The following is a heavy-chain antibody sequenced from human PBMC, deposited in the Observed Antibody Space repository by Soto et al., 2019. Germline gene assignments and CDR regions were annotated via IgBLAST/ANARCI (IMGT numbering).Heavy chain of an antibody. Sequence: GGSLRLSCAASGFTFSDSYMSWIRQAPGKGLEWVSYISSSSSYTNYADSVKGRFTISRDNAKNSLYLQMNSLRAEDTAVYYCARVGFQTASGYWGQGTLVTVSS. CDR1: GFTFSDSY. D-gene: IGHD2-21*01. V-gene: IGHV3-11*06. CDR2: ISSSSSYT. J-gene: IGHJ4*02. CDR3: ARVGFQTASGY.